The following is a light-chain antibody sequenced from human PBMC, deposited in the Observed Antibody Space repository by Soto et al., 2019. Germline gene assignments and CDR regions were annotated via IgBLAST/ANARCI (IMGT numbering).Light chain of an antibody. CDR3: QTWGTGIVV. CDR1: SGHSSNA. J-gene: IGLJ2*01. Sequence: QLVLTQSPSASASLGASVKLTCTLSSGHSSNAIAWHQQQPEKGPRYLMKLNSDGSHSKGDGIPDRFSGSSSGAERYLTIPSLQSEDEADYYCQTWGTGIVVFGGGTKVTVL. V-gene: IGLV4-69*01. CDR2: LNSDGSH.